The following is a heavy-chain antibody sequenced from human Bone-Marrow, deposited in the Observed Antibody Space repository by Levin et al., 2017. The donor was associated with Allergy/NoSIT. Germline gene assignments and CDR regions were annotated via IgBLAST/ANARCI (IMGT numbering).Heavy chain of an antibody. V-gene: IGHV4-4*02. D-gene: IGHD1-14*01. CDR2: IHHSGST. CDR1: GGSVRSNNW. J-gene: IGHJ6*03. Sequence: SQTLSLTCAVSGGSVRSNNWWSWVRQPPGKGLEWIGEIHHSGSTSYNPSLKSRVTISVDKSKNQVSLQLSSVTAADTAVYYCARGITYYYYMDVWGKGTTVTVSS. CDR3: ARGITYYYYMDV.